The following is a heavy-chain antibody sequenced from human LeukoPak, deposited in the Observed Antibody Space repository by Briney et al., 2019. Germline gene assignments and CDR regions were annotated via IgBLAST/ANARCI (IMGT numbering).Heavy chain of an antibody. CDR2: IIPIFGNA. Sequence: SVKVSCKASGDTFSSYAISWVRQAPGQGLEWMGGIIPIFGNANYAQKLQGRVTITADESTSTAYMELSSLRSEDTAVYYCARVPGCSGGSCPFNYWGQGTLVTVSS. D-gene: IGHD2-15*01. V-gene: IGHV1-69*13. J-gene: IGHJ4*02. CDR1: GDTFSSYA. CDR3: ARVPGCSGGSCPFNY.